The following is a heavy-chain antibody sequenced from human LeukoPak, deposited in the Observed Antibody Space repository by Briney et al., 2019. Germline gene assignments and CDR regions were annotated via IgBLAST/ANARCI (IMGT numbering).Heavy chain of an antibody. CDR2: IKQDGSEK. D-gene: IGHD4-11*01. CDR3: ARSGNYGVNWFDP. V-gene: IGHV3-7*01. J-gene: IGHJ5*01. Sequence: GGSLRLSCAASGFTFSSYWMSWVRQAPGKGLEWVANIKQDGSEKYYVDSVKSRFTISRDNAENSLYLQMNSLRAEDTAVYYCARSGNYGVNWFDPWGQGTLVTVSS. CDR1: GFTFSSYW.